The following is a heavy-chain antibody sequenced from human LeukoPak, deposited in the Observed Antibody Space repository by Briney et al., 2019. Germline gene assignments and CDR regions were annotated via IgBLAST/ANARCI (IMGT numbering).Heavy chain of an antibody. Sequence: GGSLRLSCAASGFTFSSYAMNWVRRAPGKGLEWISYISSSGSAIYYADSVKGRFTISRDNAKNSLYLQMNSLRAEDTAVYYCARDYNFDYWGQGTLVTVSS. V-gene: IGHV3-48*03. J-gene: IGHJ4*02. CDR2: ISSSGSAI. CDR1: GFTFSSYA. CDR3: ARDYNFDY.